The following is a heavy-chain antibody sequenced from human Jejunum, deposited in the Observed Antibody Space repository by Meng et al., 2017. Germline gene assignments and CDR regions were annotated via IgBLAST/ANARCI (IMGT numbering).Heavy chain of an antibody. Sequence: QLQVQESGPGLVQPPETLSLTCTVSGGAISSRSFYWVWIRQPPGMGLEWIGSIDYTEYTHFNASLKSRVTMSIDTSRKQISLMLSSVTAADTAVYYCARGPYTHGHFWYFDLWGRGTLVTVSS. V-gene: IGHV4-39*01. J-gene: IGHJ2*01. CDR3: ARGPYTHGHFWYFDL. CDR1: GGAISSRSFY. D-gene: IGHD5-18*01. CDR2: IDYTEYT.